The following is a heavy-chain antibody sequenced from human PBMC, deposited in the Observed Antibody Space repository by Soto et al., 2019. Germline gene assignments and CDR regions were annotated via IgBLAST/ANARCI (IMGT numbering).Heavy chain of an antibody. D-gene: IGHD4-17*01. J-gene: IGHJ4*02. Sequence: QVQLVQSGAEVKKPGSSVKVSCKASGGTFSSYAISWVRQSPGQGLEWRGGIIPIFGTANYAQKFQGRVMKTAAESTSTAYSELRRLKSEVTVLYYSAWVSRFDYGEPLYPDYCGQGHLVTVSS. CDR3: AWVSRFDYGEPLYPDY. CDR2: IIPIFGTA. V-gene: IGHV1-69*12. CDR1: GGTFSSYA.